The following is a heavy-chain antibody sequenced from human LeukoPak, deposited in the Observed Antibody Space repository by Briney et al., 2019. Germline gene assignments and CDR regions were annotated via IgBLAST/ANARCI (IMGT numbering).Heavy chain of an antibody. D-gene: IGHD3-10*01. CDR1: GGSISSYY. Sequence: SETLSLTCTVSGGSISSYYWSWIRQPPGKGLEWIGYIYYSGSTNYNPSLRSRVTISVDTSKNQFSLKLSSVTAADTAVYYCARDRMVRGGKYYFDYWGQGTLVTVSS. CDR3: ARDRMVRGGKYYFDY. J-gene: IGHJ4*02. V-gene: IGHV4-59*12. CDR2: IYYSGST.